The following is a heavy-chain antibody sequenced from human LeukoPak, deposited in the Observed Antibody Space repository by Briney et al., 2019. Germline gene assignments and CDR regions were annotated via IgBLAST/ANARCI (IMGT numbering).Heavy chain of an antibody. CDR1: GFTFSSNY. V-gene: IGHV3-66*01. CDR3: ARAPKRILTGYSFDY. CDR2: IYSGGST. D-gene: IGHD3-9*01. J-gene: IGHJ4*02. Sequence: GGSLRLSCAASGFTFSSNYMSWVRQAPGKGLEWVSVIYSGGSTNYADSVKGRFTISIDNSKNTVYLQMNSLRDEATAVYYCARAPKRILTGYSFDYWGQGTLVTVSS.